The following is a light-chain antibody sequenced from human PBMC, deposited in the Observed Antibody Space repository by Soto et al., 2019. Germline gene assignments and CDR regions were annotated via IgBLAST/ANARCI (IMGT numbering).Light chain of an antibody. CDR2: GNS. CDR1: SSNIGAGYD. V-gene: IGLV1-40*01. Sequence: QSVLTQPPSVSGAPGQRVTISSTGSSSNIGAGYDVHWYQQLPGTAPKLLIYGNSNRPSGVPDRFSGSKSGTSASLAITGLQAEDEPDYYCQSYDSSLSGSGVFGGGTKLTVL. CDR3: QSYDSSLSGSGV. J-gene: IGLJ2*01.